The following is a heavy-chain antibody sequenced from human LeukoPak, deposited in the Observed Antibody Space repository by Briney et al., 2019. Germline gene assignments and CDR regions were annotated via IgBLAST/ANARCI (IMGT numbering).Heavy chain of an antibody. Sequence: PGGSLRLSCAASGFTFSSYSMNWVRQAPGKGLEWVSSISSSSSYIYYADSVKGRFTISRDNAKNSLYLQMSSLRDEDTAVYYCARDLGATHYYFDYWGQGTLVTVSS. D-gene: IGHD1-26*01. CDR2: ISSSSSYI. V-gene: IGHV3-21*01. CDR3: ARDLGATHYYFDY. CDR1: GFTFSSYS. J-gene: IGHJ4*02.